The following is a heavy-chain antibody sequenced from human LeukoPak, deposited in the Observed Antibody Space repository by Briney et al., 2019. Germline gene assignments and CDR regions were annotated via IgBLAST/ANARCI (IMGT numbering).Heavy chain of an antibody. CDR3: AREDPYDSSGYYRGFDY. V-gene: IGHV1-46*01. CDR2: INPSGGST. D-gene: IGHD3-22*01. Sequence: ASVKVPCKASGYTFASYYMHWVRQAPGQGLEWMGIINPSGGSTSYAQKFQGRVTMTRDMSTSTVYMELSSLRSEDTAVYYCAREDPYDSSGYYRGFDYWGQGTLVTVSS. CDR1: GYTFASYY. J-gene: IGHJ4*02.